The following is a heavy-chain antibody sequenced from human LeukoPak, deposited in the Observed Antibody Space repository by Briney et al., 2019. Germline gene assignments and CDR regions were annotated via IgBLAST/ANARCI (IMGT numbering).Heavy chain of an antibody. CDR2: ISYDGSNK. CDR3: ARDSLQYYYDSSGAFDI. V-gene: IGHV3-30-3*01. J-gene: IGHJ3*02. Sequence: GGSLRLSCAASGFTFSSYAMHWVRQAPGKGLEWVAVISYDGSNKYYADSVKGRFTISRDNAKNSLYLQMNSLRAEDTAVYYCARDSLQYYYDSSGAFDIWGQGTMVTVSS. CDR1: GFTFSSYA. D-gene: IGHD3-22*01.